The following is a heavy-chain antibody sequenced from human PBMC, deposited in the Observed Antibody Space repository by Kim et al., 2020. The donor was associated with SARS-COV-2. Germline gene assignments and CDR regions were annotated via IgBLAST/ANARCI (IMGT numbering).Heavy chain of an antibody. Sequence: GGSLRLSCAASGFTFDDYAMHWVRQAPGKGLEWVSGISWNSGSIGYADSVKGRFTISRDNAKNSLYLQMNSMRAEDTALYYCAKESYSSSTLGVYYYYGIDVWGQVTTFTVSS. J-gene: IGHJ6*02. CDR3: AKESYSSSTLGVYYYYGIDV. CDR1: GFTFDDYA. D-gene: IGHD6-13*01. V-gene: IGHV3-9*01. CDR2: ISWNSGSI.